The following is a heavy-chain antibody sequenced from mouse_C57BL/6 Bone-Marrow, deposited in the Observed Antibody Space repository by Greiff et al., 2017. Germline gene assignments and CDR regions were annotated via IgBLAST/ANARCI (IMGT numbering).Heavy chain of an antibody. CDR2: ISGGGGNT. CDR1: GFTFSSYT. J-gene: IGHJ1*03. V-gene: IGHV5-9*01. Sequence: EVKLEESGGGLVKPGGSLKLSCAASGFTFSSYTMSWVRQTPEKRLQWVAAISGGGGNTYYPDSVKGRFTISSDNDKNILYLQMSSLRSEDTALYYCSRQVTTVLATKYFDVWGTGTTVTGSS. CDR3: SRQVTTVLATKYFDV. D-gene: IGHD1-1*01.